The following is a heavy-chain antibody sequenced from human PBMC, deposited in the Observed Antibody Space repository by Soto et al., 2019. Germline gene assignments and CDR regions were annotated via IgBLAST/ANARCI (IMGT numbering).Heavy chain of an antibody. D-gene: IGHD6-6*01. V-gene: IGHV4-34*01. Sequence: PSETLSLTCAVYGGSFSGYYWSWIRQPPGKGLEWIGEINHSGSTNYNPSLKSRVTISVDTSKNQFSLKLSSVTAADTAVYYCARRLDSRSSGDDYWGQGTLVTVSS. J-gene: IGHJ4*02. CDR2: INHSGST. CDR3: ARRLDSRSSGDDY. CDR1: GGSFSGYY.